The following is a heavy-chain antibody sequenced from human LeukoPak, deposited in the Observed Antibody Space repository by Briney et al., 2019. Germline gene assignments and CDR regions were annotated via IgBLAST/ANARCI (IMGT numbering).Heavy chain of an antibody. CDR1: GGSISSGGYS. D-gene: IGHD1-26*01. J-gene: IGHJ3*02. CDR3: ASSLREPYVFDI. V-gene: IGHV4-30-2*01. CDR2: IYHSGGT. Sequence: SETLSLTCADSGGSISSGGYSWSWIRQPPGKGLEWIGYIYHSGGTYYNPSLKSRVTISVDRSKNQFSLKLSSVTAADTAVYYCASSLREPYVFDIWGQGTMVTVSS.